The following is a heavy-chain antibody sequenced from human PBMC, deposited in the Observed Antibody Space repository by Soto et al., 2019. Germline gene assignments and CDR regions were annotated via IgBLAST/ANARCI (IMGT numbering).Heavy chain of an antibody. J-gene: IGHJ5*02. CDR2: ISAYNGNT. CDR1: GYTFTSYG. CDR3: ARDTHYYGSGSYYFRSPSCWFDP. V-gene: IGHV1-18*01. Sequence: QVQLVQSGAEVKKPGASVKVSCKASGYTFTSYGISWVRQAPGQGLEWMGWISAYNGNTNYAQKLQGRDTMTTDTSTSTAYMELRSLRSDDTAVYYCARDTHYYGSGSYYFRSPSCWFDPWGQGTLVTVSS. D-gene: IGHD3-10*01.